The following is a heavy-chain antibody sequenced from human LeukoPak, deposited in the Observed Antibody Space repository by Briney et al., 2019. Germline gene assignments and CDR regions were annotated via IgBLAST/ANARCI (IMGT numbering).Heavy chain of an antibody. V-gene: IGHV5-51*01. J-gene: IGHJ4*02. CDR1: GYSFTTYW. D-gene: IGHD4-17*01. Sequence: GESLKISCKGSGYSFTTYWIGWVRQMPGKGLESMGIIYPGDSDTRYGPSFQGQVTISADKSISTAYLQWSSLKPSDTGVYYCARQATYSMTTTVPFDYWGQGTLVTVSS. CDR2: IYPGDSDT. CDR3: ARQATYSMTTTVPFDY.